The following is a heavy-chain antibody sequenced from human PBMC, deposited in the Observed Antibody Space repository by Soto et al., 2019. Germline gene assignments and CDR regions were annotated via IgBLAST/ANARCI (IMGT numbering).Heavy chain of an antibody. CDR3: ARDKGCSIISCYNAFDI. CDR1: GFTFSSSL. Sequence: QVQLVESGGGVVQPGRSLRLSCSASGFTFSSSLMHWVRQAPVKGLEWVAIISSDGKNKDYADSVKGRFTVSRDNSKNTLYLQMDSLRPEDTAVYYCARDKGCSIISCYNAFDIWGQGTMVTVSS. V-gene: IGHV3-30*01. D-gene: IGHD2-2*02. J-gene: IGHJ3*02. CDR2: ISSDGKNK.